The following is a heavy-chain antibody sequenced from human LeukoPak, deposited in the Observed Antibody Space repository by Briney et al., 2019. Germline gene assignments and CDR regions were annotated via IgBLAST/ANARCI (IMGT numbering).Heavy chain of an antibody. D-gene: IGHD3-10*02. V-gene: IGHV3-23*01. Sequence: GGSLRLSCAASGFTFTSYAMSWVRQAPGKGLEWVSAISGSGGSTYYADSVKGRFTISRDNAKNSLYLQMNSLRAEDTAVYYCAELGITMIGGVWGKGTTVTISS. CDR3: AELGITMIGGV. J-gene: IGHJ6*04. CDR1: GFTFTSYA. CDR2: ISGSGGST.